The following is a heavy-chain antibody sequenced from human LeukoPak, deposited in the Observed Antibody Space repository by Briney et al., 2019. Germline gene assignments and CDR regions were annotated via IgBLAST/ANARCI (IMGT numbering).Heavy chain of an antibody. D-gene: IGHD6-19*01. CDR3: ARDLGYSSGWYDY. Sequence: ASVKVSCKVSGYTLTELSMHWVRQAPGKGLEWMGGFDPEDGETIYAQKLQGRVTMTTDTSTSTAYMELRSLRSDDTAVYYCARDLGYSSGWYDYWGQGTLVTVSS. CDR1: GYTLTELS. V-gene: IGHV1-24*01. CDR2: FDPEDGET. J-gene: IGHJ4*02.